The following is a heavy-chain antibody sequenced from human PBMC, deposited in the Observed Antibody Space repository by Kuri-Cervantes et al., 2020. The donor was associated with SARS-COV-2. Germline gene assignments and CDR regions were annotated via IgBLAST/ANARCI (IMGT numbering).Heavy chain of an antibody. CDR3: AKAWDYYDSSGYLA. CDR2: ISGSGGST. J-gene: IGHJ5*02. D-gene: IGHD3-22*01. V-gene: IGHV3-23*01. Sequence: LSLTCAASGFTFSSYTMSWVRQAPGKGLEWVSAISGSGGSTYYADSVKGRFTISRDNSKNTLYLQMNSLRAEDTAVYYCAKAWDYYDSSGYLAWGQGTLVTVSS. CDR1: GFTFSSYT.